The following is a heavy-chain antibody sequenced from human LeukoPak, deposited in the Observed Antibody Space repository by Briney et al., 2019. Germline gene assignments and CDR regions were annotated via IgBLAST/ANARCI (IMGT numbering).Heavy chain of an antibody. V-gene: IGHV3-48*01. CDR2: ISDSSHAI. Sequence: GGSLRLSCAASGLTFSSYSMIWVRQAPGKGLEWVSYISDSSHAIYHADSVKGRFTISRDNAKDSLYLQMNSLRTEDTAVYYCTTGGDVMVAGTRAYDIWGLGTMVTVSS. J-gene: IGHJ3*02. CDR1: GLTFSSYS. CDR3: TTGGDVMVAGTRAYDI. D-gene: IGHD1-7*01.